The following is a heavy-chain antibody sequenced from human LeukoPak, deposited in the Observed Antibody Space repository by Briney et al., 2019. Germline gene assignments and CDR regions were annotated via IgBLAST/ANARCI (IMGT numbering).Heavy chain of an antibody. D-gene: IGHD2-2*01. V-gene: IGHV4-34*01. Sequence: SETLSLTCAVYGGSFSGYYWSWIRQSPGKELEWIGEINRPGITKYNPSLESRVTISLDTSKNQFSLRLTSATAADTAMYYCARSEDCGSSSCYWFGPWGQGTLVTVSS. CDR1: GGSFSGYY. CDR3: ARSEDCGSSSCYWFGP. J-gene: IGHJ5*02. CDR2: INRPGIT.